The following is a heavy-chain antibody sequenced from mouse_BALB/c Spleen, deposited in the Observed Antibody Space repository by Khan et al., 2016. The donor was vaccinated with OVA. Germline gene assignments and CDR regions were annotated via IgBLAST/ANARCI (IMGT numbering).Heavy chain of an antibody. CDR2: IWAGGST. Sequence: QVQLKESGPGLVAPSQSLSITCTVTGFSLTNYAIHWIRQPPGKNLEWLGIIWAGGSTNYNSALMSRLSISKDNSKSQVFLKMNSLHAHDTAIYYCARNREPDYFDYGGQGTTLTVSS. CDR1: GFSLTNYA. V-gene: IGHV2-9*02. J-gene: IGHJ2*01. CDR3: ARNREPDYFDY.